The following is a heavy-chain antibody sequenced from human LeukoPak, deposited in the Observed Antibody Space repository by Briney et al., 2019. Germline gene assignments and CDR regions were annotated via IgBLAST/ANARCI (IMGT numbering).Heavy chain of an antibody. Sequence: SETLSLTCAVYGGSFSGYYWSWIRQPPGKGLEWIGEINHSGSTNYNPSLKSRVTISVDTSKNQFSLKLSSVTAADTAVYCCARTPPPGATAYGVVDYWGQGTLVTVSS. V-gene: IGHV4-34*01. CDR3: ARTPPPGATAYGVVDY. J-gene: IGHJ4*02. CDR1: GGSFSGYY. D-gene: IGHD3-16*01. CDR2: INHSGST.